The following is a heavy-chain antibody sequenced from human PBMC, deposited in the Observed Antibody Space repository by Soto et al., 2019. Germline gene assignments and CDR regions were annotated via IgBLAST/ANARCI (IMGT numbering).Heavy chain of an antibody. CDR2: IYYSGST. V-gene: IGHV4-39*01. CDR1: GGSITSSSYY. Sequence: SETLSLTCTVSGGSITSSSYYWGWIRQPPGKGLEWIGSIYYSGSTYYNPSLKSRVTISVDTSKNQFSLKLSSVTAADTAVYYCASQVMVTTTALFDYWGQGTLVTVSS. J-gene: IGHJ4*02. CDR3: ASQVMVTTTALFDY. D-gene: IGHD2-15*01.